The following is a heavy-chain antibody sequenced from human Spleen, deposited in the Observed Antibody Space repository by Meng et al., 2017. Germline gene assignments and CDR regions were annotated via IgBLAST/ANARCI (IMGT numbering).Heavy chain of an antibody. J-gene: IGHJ5*02. CDR2: IYHSGST. CDR3: ARARTTNQSKYRNAYNWFDP. CDR1: GGSISGGDYY. V-gene: IGHV4-30-2*01. Sequence: QVQLQESGPGLVKPSQTLSLTCPVFGGSISGGDYYWSWIRQPPGKGLEWIGYIYHSGSTHYNPSLKSRVIMSVDTSKNQFSLKLYSVTAADTAVYYCARARTTNQSKYRNAYNWFDPWGQGTLVTVSS. D-gene: IGHD2/OR15-2a*01.